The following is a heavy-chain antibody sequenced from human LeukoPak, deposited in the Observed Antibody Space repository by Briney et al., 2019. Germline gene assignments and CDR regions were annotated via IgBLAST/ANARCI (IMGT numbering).Heavy chain of an antibody. D-gene: IGHD6-19*01. Sequence: GASVKVSCKASGYTFTGYYMHWVRQAPGQGLEWMGRINPNSGGTNYAQKFQGRVTMTRDTSISTAYMELSRLRSGDTAVYYCARGVTVAGTLGRPFDYWGQGTLVTVSS. V-gene: IGHV1-2*06. CDR1: GYTFTGYY. CDR3: ARGVTVAGTLGRPFDY. J-gene: IGHJ4*02. CDR2: INPNSGGT.